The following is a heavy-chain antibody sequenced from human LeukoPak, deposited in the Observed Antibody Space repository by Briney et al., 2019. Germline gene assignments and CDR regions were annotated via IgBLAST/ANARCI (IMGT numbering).Heavy chain of an antibody. CDR1: GFTFSSYS. V-gene: IGHV3-21*01. J-gene: IGHJ6*03. CDR3: ARDLQVEADYYYMDV. Sequence: PGGSLRLSCAASGFTFSSYSMDWVRQAPGKGLEWVSSISSSSSYIYYADSVKGRFTISRDNAKNSLYLQMNSLRAEDTAVYYCARDLQVEADYYYMDVWGKGTTVTVSS. CDR2: ISSSSSYI.